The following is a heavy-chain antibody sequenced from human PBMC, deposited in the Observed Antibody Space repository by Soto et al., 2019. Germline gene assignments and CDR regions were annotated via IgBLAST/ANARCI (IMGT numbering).Heavy chain of an antibody. CDR3: GKNVGDLAVAGVDY. V-gene: IGHV3-23*01. CDR2: ISGRGGST. D-gene: IGHD6-19*01. J-gene: IGHJ4*02. Sequence: EVQLLESGGGLVQPGGSLRLSCAASGFTFSIYAMTWVRQAPGKGLEWVSGISGRGGSTYYADSVRGRFTISRDNSKNTLYLQMNSLRAEDTAVFYCGKNVGDLAVAGVDYWGQGILVAVSS. CDR1: GFTFSIYA.